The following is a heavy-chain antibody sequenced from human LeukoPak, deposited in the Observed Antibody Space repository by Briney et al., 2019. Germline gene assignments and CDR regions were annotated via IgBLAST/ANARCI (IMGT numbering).Heavy chain of an antibody. Sequence: GSLRLSCAASGFTFSSYSMNWVRQAPGKGLEWVSSISSSSSYIYYADSVKGRFTISRDNAKNSLYLQMNSLRAEDTAVYYCASVGGDYYDSSGYHMGWGQGTLVTVSS. CDR3: ASVGGDYYDSSGYHMG. V-gene: IGHV3-21*01. CDR1: GFTFSSYS. J-gene: IGHJ4*02. D-gene: IGHD3-22*01. CDR2: ISSSSSYI.